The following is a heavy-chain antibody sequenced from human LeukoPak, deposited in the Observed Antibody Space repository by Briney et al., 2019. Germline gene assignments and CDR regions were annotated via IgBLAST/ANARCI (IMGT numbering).Heavy chain of an antibody. J-gene: IGHJ5*02. D-gene: IGHD4-11*01. V-gene: IGHV3-23*01. CDR3: AKDRYSNYGNWFDP. CDR2: ISGSGGTT. CDR1: GFTFKSYA. Sequence: GGSLRLSCAASGFTFKSYAMNWVRQAPGKGLEWVSGISGSGGTTYYADSVKGRFTISRDNPKNTLYLQMNSLRAEDTAVYYCAKDRYSNYGNWFDPWGQGTLVTVFS.